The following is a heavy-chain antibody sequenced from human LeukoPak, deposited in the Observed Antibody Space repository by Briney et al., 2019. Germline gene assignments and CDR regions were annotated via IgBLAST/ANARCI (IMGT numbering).Heavy chain of an antibody. CDR2: INSYNGNT. J-gene: IGHJ6*03. Sequence: ASVKVSCKASGYTFTSYGISWVRQAPGQGLEWVGWINSYNGNTNYAQKLQGRVTLTTDTSTSTAYMELRSLRSDDTAVYYCARDQPYYDSSGYYYYYYMDVWGKGTTVTISS. V-gene: IGHV1-18*01. CDR3: ARDQPYYDSSGYYYYYYMDV. CDR1: GYTFTSYG. D-gene: IGHD3-22*01.